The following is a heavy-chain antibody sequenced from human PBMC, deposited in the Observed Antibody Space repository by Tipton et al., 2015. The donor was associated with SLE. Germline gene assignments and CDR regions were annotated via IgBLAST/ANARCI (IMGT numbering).Heavy chain of an antibody. CDR2: IYYSGST. D-gene: IGHD2-15*01. J-gene: IGHJ4*02. Sequence: TLSLTCTVSGGSISSHYWSWIRQPPGKGMEWIGYIYYSGSTNHNPSLKSRVTISVDTSKNQFSLKLSSVTAADTAVYYCARGVWGAATQFDSWGQGTRVTCSP. CDR1: GGSISSHY. CDR3: ARGVWGAATQFDS. V-gene: IGHV4-59*11.